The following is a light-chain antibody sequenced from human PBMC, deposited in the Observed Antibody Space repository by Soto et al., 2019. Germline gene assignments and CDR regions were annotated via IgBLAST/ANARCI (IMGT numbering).Light chain of an antibody. J-gene: IGKJ5*01. CDR2: DVS. CDR3: QQFNSYPII. V-gene: IGKV1-13*02. CDR1: QDIRGA. Sequence: AIQLTQSPSSLSASVGDRVTITCRASQDIRGALAWYQQKPGKAPKILIYDVSSLQSGVPSRFSGSSSGTDFTLTISGPQPEDFATYYCQQFNSYPIIFGQGTRLEIK.